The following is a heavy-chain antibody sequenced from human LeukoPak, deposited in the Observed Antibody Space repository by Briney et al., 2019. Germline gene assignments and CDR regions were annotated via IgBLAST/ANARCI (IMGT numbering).Heavy chain of an antibody. Sequence: SETLSLTCAVYGGSFSGYYWSGIRQPPGKGREWIGEINHSGSTNYNPSLKSRVTISVDTSKNQFSLKLSSVTAADTAFYYCASQGHHGKIVGTTLSYFYMDVWGKGTTVTVSS. CDR1: GGSFSGYY. J-gene: IGHJ6*03. V-gene: IGHV4-34*01. CDR2: INHSGST. D-gene: IGHD1-26*01. CDR3: ASQGHHGKIVGTTLSYFYMDV.